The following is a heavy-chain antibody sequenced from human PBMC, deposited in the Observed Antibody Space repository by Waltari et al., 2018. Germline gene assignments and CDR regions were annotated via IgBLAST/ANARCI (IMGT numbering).Heavy chain of an antibody. CDR3: ARFYDSSGNGWGY. D-gene: IGHD3-22*01. V-gene: IGHV3-21*01. J-gene: IGHJ4*02. Sequence: EVQLVESGGGLVKPGGSLRLSCAASGFTFSSYSMNWVRQAPGKGLEWVSSISSSSSYIYYADSVKGRFTISRDNAKNSLYLQMNSLRAEDTAVYYCARFYDSSGNGWGYWGQGTLVTVSS. CDR1: GFTFSSYS. CDR2: ISSSSSYI.